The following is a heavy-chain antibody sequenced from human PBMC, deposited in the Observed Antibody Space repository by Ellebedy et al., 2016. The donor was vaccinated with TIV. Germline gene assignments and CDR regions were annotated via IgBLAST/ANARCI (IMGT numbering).Heavy chain of an antibody. Sequence: GGSLRLXXAASGFTFSSYSMNWVRQAPGKGLEWVSSISSSSSYIYYADSVKGRFTISRDNAKNSLYLQMNSLRAEDTAVYYCARDFNYYGSGSPKYYYYYGMDVWGQGTTVTVSS. V-gene: IGHV3-21*01. D-gene: IGHD3-10*01. CDR1: GFTFSSYS. CDR3: ARDFNYYGSGSPKYYYYYGMDV. CDR2: ISSSSSYI. J-gene: IGHJ6*02.